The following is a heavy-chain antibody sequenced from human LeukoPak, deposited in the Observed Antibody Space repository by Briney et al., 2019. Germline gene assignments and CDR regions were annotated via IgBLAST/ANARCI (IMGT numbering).Heavy chain of an antibody. J-gene: IGHJ3*02. CDR2: ISGSGGST. Sequence: GGTLRLSCAASGFTFSSYGMSWVRQAPGKGLEWVSAISGSGGSTYYADSVKGRFTISRDNAKNSLYLQMNSLRAEDTAVYYCARGYYDFWSGYYPDAFDIWGQGTMVTVSS. CDR1: GFTFSSYG. V-gene: IGHV3-23*01. D-gene: IGHD3-3*01. CDR3: ARGYYDFWSGYYPDAFDI.